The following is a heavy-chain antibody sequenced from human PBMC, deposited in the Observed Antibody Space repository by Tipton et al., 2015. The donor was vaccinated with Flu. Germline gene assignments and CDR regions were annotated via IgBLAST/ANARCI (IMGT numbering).Heavy chain of an antibody. V-gene: IGHV3-30*02. CDR2: IRYDGNDE. D-gene: IGHD2/OR15-2a*01. J-gene: IGHJ1*01. Sequence: SLRLSCAASGFSFTAYGMHWVRQAPGKGLEWVAFIRYDGNDEHYADSVKGRFTISRDNSKNMVHLQMNGLRPEDTAVYYCAKDSRYCSSPTCYVRPNAEYFQHWGQGTLVTVPS. CDR1: GFSFTAYG. CDR3: AKDSRYCSSPTCYVRPNAEYFQH.